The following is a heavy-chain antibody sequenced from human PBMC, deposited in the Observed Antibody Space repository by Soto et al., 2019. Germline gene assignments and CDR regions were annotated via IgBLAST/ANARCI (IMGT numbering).Heavy chain of an antibody. CDR2: IDWDDDK. V-gene: IGHV2-70*11. CDR3: ARGLAGIAVAGVGYYYYGMDV. J-gene: IGHJ6*02. D-gene: IGHD6-19*01. CDR1: GFSLSTSGMC. Sequence: SGPTLVNPTQTLTLTCTFSGFSLSTSGMCVSWIRQPPGKALEWLARIDWDDDKYYSTSLKTRLTISKDTSKNQVVLTMTNMDPVDTATYYCARGLAGIAVAGVGYYYYGMDVWGQGTTVTVSS.